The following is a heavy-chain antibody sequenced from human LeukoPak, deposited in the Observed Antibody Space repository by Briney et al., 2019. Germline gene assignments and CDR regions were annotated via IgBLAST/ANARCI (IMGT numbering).Heavy chain of an antibody. CDR3: ARSAVTTQLDY. Sequence: SETLSLTCAVYGGSFSGYYWSWIRQPPGKGLEWIGEINHSGSTNYNPSPKSRVTISVDTSKNQFPLKLSSVTAADTAVYYCARSAVTTQLDYWGQGTLVTVSS. V-gene: IGHV4-34*01. D-gene: IGHD4-17*01. CDR2: INHSGST. CDR1: GGSFSGYY. J-gene: IGHJ4*02.